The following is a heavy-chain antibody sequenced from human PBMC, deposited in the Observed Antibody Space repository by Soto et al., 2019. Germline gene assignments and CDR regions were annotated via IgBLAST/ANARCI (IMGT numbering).Heavy chain of an antibody. Sequence: SPTRSLACAISGDSVSSNSAAWNWIRQSPSRGVEWLGRTYYRSKWYTDYAESVRSRLTIIPDTSRHQVSLSLHSVTPEDTAVYYCASGEEWSRSGGLDLWGQGTTVTVSS. CDR3: ASGEEWSRSGGLDL. D-gene: IGHD3-3*01. CDR2: TYYRSKWYT. CDR1: GDSVSSNSAA. J-gene: IGHJ6*02. V-gene: IGHV6-1*01.